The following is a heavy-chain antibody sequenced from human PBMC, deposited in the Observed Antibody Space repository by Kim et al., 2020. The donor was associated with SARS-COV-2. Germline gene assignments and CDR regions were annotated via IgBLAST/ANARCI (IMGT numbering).Heavy chain of an antibody. CDR2: ISAYNGNT. CDR3: ARGSDTPWYYYGSGRGDAFDI. J-gene: IGHJ3*02. D-gene: IGHD3-10*01. CDR1: GYTFTSYG. V-gene: IGHV1-18*01. Sequence: ASVKVSCKASGYTFTSYGISWVRQAPGQGLEWMGWISAYNGNTNYAQKLQGRVTMTTDTSTSTAYMELRSLRSDDTAVYYCARGSDTPWYYYGSGRGDAFDIWGQGTMVTVSS.